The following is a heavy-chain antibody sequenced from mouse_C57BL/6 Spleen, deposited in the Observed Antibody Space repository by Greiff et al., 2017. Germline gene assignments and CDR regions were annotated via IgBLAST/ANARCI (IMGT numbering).Heavy chain of an antibody. D-gene: IGHD1-1*01. V-gene: IGHV1-76*01. CDR1: GYTFTDYY. CDR3: ARGSTTGVAFDY. J-gene: IGHJ2*01. Sequence: SGAELVRPGASVKLSCKASGYTFTDYYINWVKQRPGQGLEWIARIYPGSGNTYYNEKFKGKATLTAEKSSSTAYMQLSSLTSEDSAVYFCARGSTTGVAFDYWGQGTTLTVSS. CDR2: IYPGSGNT.